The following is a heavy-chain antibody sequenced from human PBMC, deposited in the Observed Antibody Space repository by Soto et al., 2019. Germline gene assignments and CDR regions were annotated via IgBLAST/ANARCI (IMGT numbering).Heavy chain of an antibody. CDR3: ARDDGSSPMYYYYGMDV. CDR1: GATFSSYA. CDR2: IIPIFGTA. V-gene: IGHV1-69*13. J-gene: IGHJ6*02. Sequence: SVKVSCKASGATFSSYAISWVRQAPGQGLEWMGGIIPIFGTANYAQKFQGRVTITADESTSTAYMELSSLRSEDTAVYYCARDDGSSPMYYYYGMDVWGQGTTVTVSS. D-gene: IGHD6-6*01.